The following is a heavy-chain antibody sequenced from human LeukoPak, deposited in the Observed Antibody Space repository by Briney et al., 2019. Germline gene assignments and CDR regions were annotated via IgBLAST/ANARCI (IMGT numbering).Heavy chain of an antibody. J-gene: IGHJ5*02. V-gene: IGHV4-34*01. Sequence: SETLSLTCAVYGGSFSGYYWSWLRQPPGKGLEWIGEINHSGSTNYNPSLKSRVTISVDTSKNQSSLKLSSVTAADTAVYYCARSIFVYSTPGPNWSDPWGQGTLVTVSS. CDR1: GGSFSGYY. CDR2: INHSGST. CDR3: ARSIFVYSTPGPNWSDP. D-gene: IGHD6-13*01.